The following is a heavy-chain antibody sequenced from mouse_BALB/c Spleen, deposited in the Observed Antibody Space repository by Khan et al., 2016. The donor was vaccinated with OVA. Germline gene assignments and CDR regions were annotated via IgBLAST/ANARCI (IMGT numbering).Heavy chain of an antibody. V-gene: IGHV5-6*01. CDR2: ISRGGGYT. J-gene: IGHJ4*01. CDR1: GFNFSSYG. Sequence: EVQLVETGGDLVKPGGSLKLSCAASGFNFSSYGMSWVRQTPDKRLEWDASISRGGGYTYYAASVKGRFTISRDNAKNTLYLQMSSLKSEDTAMFYCTRAYYGNDYYAMDKWGQGTSVTVSS. D-gene: IGHD2-9*01. CDR3: TRAYYGNDYYAMDK.